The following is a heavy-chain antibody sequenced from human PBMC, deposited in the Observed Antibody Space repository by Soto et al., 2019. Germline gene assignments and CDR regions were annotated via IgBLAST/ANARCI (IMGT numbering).Heavy chain of an antibody. V-gene: IGHV1-18*01. CDR1: GYTFTSYG. CDR3: ASPLSGYYYYGMDV. CDR2: ISAYNGNT. J-gene: IGHJ6*02. Sequence: ASVKVSCKASGYTFTSYGISWVRQAPGQGLEWMGWISAYNGNTNYAQKLQGRVTMTTDTSTSTAYMELRSLRSDDTAVYYCASPLSGYYYYGMDVWGQGTTVTV. D-gene: IGHD6-19*01.